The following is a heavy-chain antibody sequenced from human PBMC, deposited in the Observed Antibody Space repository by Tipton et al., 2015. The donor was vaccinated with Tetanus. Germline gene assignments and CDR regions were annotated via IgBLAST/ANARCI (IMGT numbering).Heavy chain of an antibody. D-gene: IGHD3-10*01. J-gene: IGHJ4*02. Sequence: TLSLTCSVSGGSISGSSYYWSWSRHPPGKALEGIGRIYYSGSTFYHPSLQSRVTISVDTSKNQFSLRLSSVTAADTAVYFCARHPPPYYYGSGSYLDYWGQGAPVTVSS. V-gene: IGHV4-39*01. CDR2: IYYSGST. CDR1: GGSISGSSYY. CDR3: ARHPPPYYYGSGSYLDY.